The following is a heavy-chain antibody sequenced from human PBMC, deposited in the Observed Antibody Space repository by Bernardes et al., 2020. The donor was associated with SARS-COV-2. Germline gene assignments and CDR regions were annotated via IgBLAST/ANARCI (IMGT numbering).Heavy chain of an antibody. J-gene: IGHJ4*02. CDR1: GFTFDDYA. D-gene: IGHD6-19*01. V-gene: IGHV3-9*01. Sequence: GGSLRLSCAASGFTFDDYAMHWVRQAPGKGLEWVSGISWNSGSIGYADSVKGRFTISRDNAKNSLYLQMNSLRAEDTALYYCAKDRSSGWRPTYYFDYWGQGTLVTVSS. CDR3: AKDRSSGWRPTYYFDY. CDR2: ISWNSGSI.